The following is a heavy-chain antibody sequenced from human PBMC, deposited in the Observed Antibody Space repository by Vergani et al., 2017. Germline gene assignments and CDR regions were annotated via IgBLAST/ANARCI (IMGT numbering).Heavy chain of an antibody. CDR1: GFSFSGYW. V-gene: IGHV3-74*01. CDR3: VKDAGSYENFFDS. CDR2: IKSDGSIT. J-gene: IGHJ4*02. Sequence: EVQLVESGGGLIHPGGSLRLSCEGSGFSFSGYWMHWVRQRPEKGLVWVSRIKSDGSITNYADSVKGRFTISRDNAKNTLYLEMNSLRPEDTATYYCVKDAGSYENFFDSWGQGTLVTVSS. D-gene: IGHD1-26*01.